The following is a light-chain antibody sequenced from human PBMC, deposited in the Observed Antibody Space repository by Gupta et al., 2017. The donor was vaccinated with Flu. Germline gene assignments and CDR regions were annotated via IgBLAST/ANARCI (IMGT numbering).Light chain of an antibody. V-gene: IGKV3-15*01. CDR1: QSISSN. J-gene: IGKJ5*01. CDR3: QQYDDWPPIT. Sequence: DIAMTQSPDTLSVSPGERATLSCRASQSISSNLAWYQHKPGRAPRLLIYGASTRATGIADRFSGSGSGTEFTLTISSRESEDFAVYYCQQYDDWPPITFGQGTRLEIK. CDR2: GAS.